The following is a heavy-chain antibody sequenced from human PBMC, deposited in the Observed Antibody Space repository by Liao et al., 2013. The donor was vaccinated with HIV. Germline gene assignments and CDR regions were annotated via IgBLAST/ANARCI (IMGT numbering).Heavy chain of an antibody. V-gene: IGHV4-59*01. J-gene: IGHJ3*02. CDR2: IYYSGNT. D-gene: IGHD3-10*01. Sequence: QVQLQESGSGLVKPSETLSLTCTVSGGSISSSYWTWIRQPPGKGLEWIGYIYYSGNTNYNPSLKSRVTMSVDTSKKQISLKLSSVTAADTAVYYCARFRGYDAFDIWGQGTMVTVSS. CDR1: GGSISSSY. CDR3: ARFRGYDAFDI.